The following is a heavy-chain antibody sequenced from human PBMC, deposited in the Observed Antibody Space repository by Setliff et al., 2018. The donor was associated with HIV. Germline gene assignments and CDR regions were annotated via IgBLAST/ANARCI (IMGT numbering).Heavy chain of an antibody. CDR2: IYYSGST. CDR3: ARIYDYGSYYFDY. Sequence: SETLSLTCTVSGGSISSYFWSWVRQPPGKGLEWIGYIYYSGSTNYNPSLKSRVTMSVDTFKNQFSLKLSSVTAADTAVYYCARIYDYGSYYFDYWDQGTLVTVSS. CDR1: GGSISSYF. J-gene: IGHJ4*02. V-gene: IGHV4-59*12. D-gene: IGHD4-17*01.